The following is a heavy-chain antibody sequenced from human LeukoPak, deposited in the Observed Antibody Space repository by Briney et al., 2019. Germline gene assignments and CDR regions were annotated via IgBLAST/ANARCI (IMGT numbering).Heavy chain of an antibody. CDR2: INHSGST. Sequence: PSETLSLTCAVYGGSFSGYYWSWIRQPPGKGLEWIGEINHSGSTNYNPSLKSRVTISVDTSKNQLSLKLSSVTAADTAVYYCARLLIAAAGPFDYWGQGTLVTVSS. CDR1: GGSFSGYY. V-gene: IGHV4-34*01. D-gene: IGHD6-13*01. CDR3: ARLLIAAAGPFDY. J-gene: IGHJ4*02.